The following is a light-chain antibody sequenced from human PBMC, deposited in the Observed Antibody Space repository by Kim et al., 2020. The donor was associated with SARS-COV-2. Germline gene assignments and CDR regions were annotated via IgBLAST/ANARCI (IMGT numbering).Light chain of an antibody. CDR3: NSRDTSANHRV. CDR2: GKN. Sequence: SSELTQDPAVSVALGQTVRITCQGDSLRSCCVSWFQQKPGQAPVLVIYGKNKRPSGIPDRVSGSSSGYTASLTITGTQAEDEADYYCNSRDTSANHRVFGGGTQLTVL. V-gene: IGLV3-19*01. CDR1: SLRSCC. J-gene: IGLJ2*01.